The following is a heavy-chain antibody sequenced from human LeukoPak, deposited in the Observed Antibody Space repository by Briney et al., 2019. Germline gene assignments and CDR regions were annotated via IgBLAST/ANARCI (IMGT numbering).Heavy chain of an antibody. J-gene: IGHJ4*02. CDR2: ISRSGDST. V-gene: IGHV3-23*01. CDR1: GFTFSSYA. Sequence: GSLRLSCAASGFTFSSYAMSWVRQAPGKGLEWVPAISRSGDSTYYADSVKGRFTISRDNSKNTLYLQMNSLRAEDTAVYYCAEDRYYFEYWGQGTLVTVSS. CDR3: AEDRYYFEY.